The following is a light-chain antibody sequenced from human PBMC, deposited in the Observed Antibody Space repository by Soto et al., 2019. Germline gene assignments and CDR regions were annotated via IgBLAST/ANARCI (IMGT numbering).Light chain of an antibody. J-gene: IGKJ1*01. CDR1: QSISSW. CDR3: QQYNSYWT. CDR2: KAS. Sequence: DIQMTQSPSTLSASVGDRVTITCRASQSISSWLAWYQQKPGKAPKLLIYKASSLESGVPSRFSGGGSGTEFTLTISILQADDFATYYCQQYNSYWTFGQGTKVEIK. V-gene: IGKV1-5*03.